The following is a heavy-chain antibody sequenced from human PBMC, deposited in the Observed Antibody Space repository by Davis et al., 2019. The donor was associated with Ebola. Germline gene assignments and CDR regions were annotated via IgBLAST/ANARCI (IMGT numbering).Heavy chain of an antibody. D-gene: IGHD2-8*01. J-gene: IGHJ4*02. CDR3: AKTLVREVMVYASYFDY. Sequence: GESLKISCAASGFTFSSYWMHWVRQAPGKGLEWVSYISSSSSTIYYADSVKGRFTISRDNSKNALYLQMNSLRGEDTAVYYCAKTLVREVMVYASYFDYWGQGTLVTVSS. CDR2: ISSSSSTI. V-gene: IGHV3-48*01. CDR1: GFTFSSYW.